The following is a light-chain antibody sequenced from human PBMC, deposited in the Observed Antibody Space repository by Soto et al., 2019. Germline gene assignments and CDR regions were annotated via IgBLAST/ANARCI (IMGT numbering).Light chain of an antibody. CDR1: QNIADY. J-gene: IGKJ4*01. Sequence: DIQMTQSPSSLSASAGATVTITCRASQNIADYLSWYRQKPGKAPKLLMYSSSILHDGVSSRFSGDGSGTAFTLTITGLQPEDFATYYCLQTFTTHITFGGGTTVEVK. CDR3: LQTFTTHIT. CDR2: SSS. V-gene: IGKV1-39*01.